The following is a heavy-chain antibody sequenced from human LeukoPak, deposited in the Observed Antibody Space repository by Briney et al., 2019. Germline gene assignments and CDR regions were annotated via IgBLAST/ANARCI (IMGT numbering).Heavy chain of an antibody. D-gene: IGHD6-19*01. CDR2: ISGSGGST. CDR1: GFTFSSYA. J-gene: IGHJ4*02. V-gene: IGHV3-23*01. CDR3: AKDRVILRLGEAGAGTIRPFDY. Sequence: GGSLRLSCAASGFTFSSYAMSWVRQAPGKGLEWVSGISGSGGSTYYADSVKGRFTISRDNSKNTLYLQMNSLRAEDTAVYYCAKDRVILRLGEAGAGTIRPFDYWGQGTLVTVSS.